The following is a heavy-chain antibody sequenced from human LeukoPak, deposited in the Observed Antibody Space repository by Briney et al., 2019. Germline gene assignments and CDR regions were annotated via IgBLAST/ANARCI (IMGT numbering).Heavy chain of an antibody. V-gene: IGHV4-59*01. CDR2: IYYSGST. CDR1: GGSISSYY. CDR3: AGYGDTIGAFDI. J-gene: IGHJ3*02. Sequence: SETLSLTCTPSGGSISSYYWSWIRQPPGKGLEWIGYIYYSGSTNYNPSLKSRVTISVDTSKNQFSLKLSSVTAAETAVYDCAGYGDTIGAFDIWGQGTMVTVSS. D-gene: IGHD3-10*01.